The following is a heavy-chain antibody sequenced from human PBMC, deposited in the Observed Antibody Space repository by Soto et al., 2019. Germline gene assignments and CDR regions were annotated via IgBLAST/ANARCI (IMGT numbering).Heavy chain of an antibody. Sequence: PSETLSLTCTVSGGSISSSKYYWGWIRQAPGKGLEWIASIYYSGSTYYNPSLKSRVTMSVDTSKNQFSLKLNSVTAADTAVYYCARGFAIGWYTYFFDLWGQGPLVTVS. CDR1: GGSISSSKYY. CDR3: ARGFAIGWYTYFFDL. J-gene: IGHJ4*02. CDR2: IYYSGST. D-gene: IGHD6-19*01. V-gene: IGHV4-39*02.